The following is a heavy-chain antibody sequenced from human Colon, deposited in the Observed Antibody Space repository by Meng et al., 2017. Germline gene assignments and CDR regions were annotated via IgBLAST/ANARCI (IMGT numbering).Heavy chain of an antibody. CDR1: GGTFTTYT. V-gene: IGHV1-69*06. CDR2: IIPLTGTT. CDR3: ARGAVDFDY. Sequence: QMQLVQSGDEVKKSGSSVKVSCKASGGTFTTYTYTWIRQAPGQGLEWVGGIIPLTGTTKSTQRFQGRLTITADKTTNTVYMDLTSLRSDDTAVYFCARGAVDFDYWGQGTLVTVSS. J-gene: IGHJ4*02. D-gene: IGHD2-15*01.